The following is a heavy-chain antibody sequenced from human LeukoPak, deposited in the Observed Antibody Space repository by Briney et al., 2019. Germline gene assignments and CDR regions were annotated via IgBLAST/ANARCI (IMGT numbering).Heavy chain of an antibody. Sequence: SVKVSCKASGGTFSSYAISWVRQAPGQGLEWMGGIIPIFGTANYAQKFQGRVTITADESTSTAYMELSSLRSEDTAVYYCATDTKYSSGWSLFDYWGQGTLVTVSS. V-gene: IGHV1-69*13. J-gene: IGHJ4*02. CDR3: ATDTKYSSGWSLFDY. D-gene: IGHD6-19*01. CDR2: IIPIFGTA. CDR1: GGTFSSYA.